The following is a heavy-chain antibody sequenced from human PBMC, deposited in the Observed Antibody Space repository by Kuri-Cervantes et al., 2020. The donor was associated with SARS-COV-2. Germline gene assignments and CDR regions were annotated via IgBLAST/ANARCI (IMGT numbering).Heavy chain of an antibody. Sequence: GSLRLSCAVYGESFIGYYWSWVRQPPGKGLEWIGDINHSGSTNYNPSLKSRVTISLDTSTNQFSLKLSSVTAADTAVYYCARLGRYCSSTSCYPNWFDPWGQGTLVTVSS. CDR1: GESFIGYY. J-gene: IGHJ5*02. D-gene: IGHD2-2*01. V-gene: IGHV4-34*01. CDR2: INHSGST. CDR3: ARLGRYCSSTSCYPNWFDP.